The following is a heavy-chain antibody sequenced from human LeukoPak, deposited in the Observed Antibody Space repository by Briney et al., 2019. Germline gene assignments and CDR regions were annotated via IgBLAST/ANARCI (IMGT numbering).Heavy chain of an antibody. D-gene: IGHD3-3*01. CDR1: GYTFTSYA. Sequence: ASVKVSCKASGYTFTSYAMHWVRQAPGQRLEWMGWINAGNGNTKYSQKFQGRVTITRNTSISTAYMELSSLRSEDTAVYYCARGVGSITIFGVVITPYYMDVWGKGTTVTVSS. CDR2: INAGNGNT. V-gene: IGHV1-3*01. J-gene: IGHJ6*03. CDR3: ARGVGSITIFGVVITPYYMDV.